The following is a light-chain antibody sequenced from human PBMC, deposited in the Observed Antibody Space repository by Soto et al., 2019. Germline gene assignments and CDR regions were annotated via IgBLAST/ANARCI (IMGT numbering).Light chain of an antibody. CDR1: QSVSSSY. CDR2: GAS. V-gene: IGKV3-20*01. J-gene: IGKJ1*01. Sequence: EIVFPQSPGTLSLSPGERATLSCRASQSVSSSYLAWYQQKPGQAPRLLIYGASSRATGIPDRFSGSGSGTDFTLTISRLEPEDVAVYYCQQYGSSPRTFGQGTKVDIK. CDR3: QQYGSSPRT.